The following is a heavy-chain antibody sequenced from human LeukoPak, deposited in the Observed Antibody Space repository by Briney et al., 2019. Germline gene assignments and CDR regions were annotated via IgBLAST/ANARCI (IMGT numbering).Heavy chain of an antibody. CDR2: TYHSGST. J-gene: IGHJ3*02. CDR3: ARGRDFWSGYQHAFDI. V-gene: IGHV4-38-2*01. D-gene: IGHD3-3*01. Sequence: PSETLSLTCAVSGYSISSGYYWGWIRQPPGKGLEWIGSTYHSGSTYYNPSLKSRVTISVDTSKNQFSLKLSSVTAADTAVYYCARGRDFWSGYQHAFDIWGQGTMVTVSS. CDR1: GYSISSGYY.